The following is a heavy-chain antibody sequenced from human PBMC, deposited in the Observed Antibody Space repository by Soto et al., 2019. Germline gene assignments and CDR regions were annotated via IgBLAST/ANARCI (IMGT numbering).Heavy chain of an antibody. CDR2: IYPGDSDT. V-gene: IGHV5-51*01. J-gene: IGHJ6*03. Sequence: PGESVKMSCRGSGYSFTGHWIGWVRQMPVKGLEWMGIIYPGDSDTRYSPSFQGQVTISADKSISTAYLQWSSLKASDTAMYYCARLALESSGWTKPRDDYYYMDVCGKETPVILSS. CDR3: ARLALESSGWTKPRDDYYYMDV. D-gene: IGHD6-19*01. CDR1: GYSFTGHW.